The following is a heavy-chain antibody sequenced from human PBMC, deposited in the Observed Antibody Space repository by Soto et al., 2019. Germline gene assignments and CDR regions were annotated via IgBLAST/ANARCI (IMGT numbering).Heavy chain of an antibody. J-gene: IGHJ4*02. CDR2: ISYDGSNK. CDR3: ARDPMGRYYGSGSYYFDY. D-gene: IGHD3-10*01. V-gene: IGHV3-30-3*01. Sequence: QVQLVESGGGVVQPGRSLRLFCAASGFTFSSYAMHWVRQAPGKGLEWVAVISYDGSNKYYADSVKGRFTISRDNSKNTLYLQMNSLRAEDTAVYYCARDPMGRYYGSGSYYFDYWGQGTLVTVSS. CDR1: GFTFSSYA.